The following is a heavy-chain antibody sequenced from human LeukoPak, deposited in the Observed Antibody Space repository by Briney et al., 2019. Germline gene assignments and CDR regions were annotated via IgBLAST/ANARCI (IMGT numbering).Heavy chain of an antibody. CDR2: INPNSGGT. Sequence: ASVKVSCKASGYTFTGYYMLWVRQAPGQGLELMGRINPNSGGTNYAQKFQGRVTMTRDTSISTAYMELSRLRSDDTAVYYCARDPYYDFWSGYYNRLYFDYWGQGTLVTVSS. J-gene: IGHJ4*02. CDR3: ARDPYYDFWSGYYNRLYFDY. CDR1: GYTFTGYY. D-gene: IGHD3-3*01. V-gene: IGHV1-2*06.